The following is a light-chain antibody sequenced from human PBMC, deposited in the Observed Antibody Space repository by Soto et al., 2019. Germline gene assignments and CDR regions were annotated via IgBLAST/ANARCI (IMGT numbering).Light chain of an antibody. J-gene: IGKJ4*01. CDR2: GAS. Sequence: EIVMTQSPATLSVSPGERATLSCRAGKSISSNLAWYQLKPGQAPRLLIYGASTRATGIPARFSGSGSGTEFTLTITGLHSEDFAVYFCQQYNDGLTFGGGTKVEIK. V-gene: IGKV3-15*01. CDR1: KSISSN. CDR3: QQYNDGLT.